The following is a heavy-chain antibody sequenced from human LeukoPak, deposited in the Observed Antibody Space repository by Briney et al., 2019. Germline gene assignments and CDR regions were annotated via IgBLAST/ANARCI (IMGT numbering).Heavy chain of an antibody. CDR3: ARSVTGPHYYYYYMDA. Sequence: SVKVSCKASGGTFSRYAISWVRQAPGQGLEWMGGITPIFGTANYAQKFQGRVTITADESSSTAYMELRRLRSEDTAVYYCARSVTGPHYYYYYMDAWGKGTTVTVSS. V-gene: IGHV1-69*01. CDR2: ITPIFGTA. CDR1: GGTFSRYA. J-gene: IGHJ6*03. D-gene: IGHD4-11*01.